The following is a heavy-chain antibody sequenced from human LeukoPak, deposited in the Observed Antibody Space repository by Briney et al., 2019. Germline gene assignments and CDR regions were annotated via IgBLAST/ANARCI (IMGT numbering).Heavy chain of an antibody. CDR1: GGSISSGDYY. Sequence: SQTLSLTCTVSGGSISSGDYYWSWIRQPPGKGLEWIGYIYYSGSTYYNPSLKSRVTISVDTSKNQISLKLSSVTAADTAVYYCARATTLITMIADNWFDPWGQGTLVTVSS. J-gene: IGHJ5*02. CDR2: IYYSGST. D-gene: IGHD3-22*01. V-gene: IGHV4-30-4*01. CDR3: ARATTLITMIADNWFDP.